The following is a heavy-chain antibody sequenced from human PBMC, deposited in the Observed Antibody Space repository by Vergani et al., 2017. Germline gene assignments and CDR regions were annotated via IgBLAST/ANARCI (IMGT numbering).Heavy chain of an antibody. J-gene: IGHJ5*02. CDR1: GFNFSNYG. CDR2: IRYDGGKK. D-gene: IGHD3-10*01. CDR3: TKDKSDRRFFIWFGGFDP. Sequence: QAQLVESGGGVVQPGGSLRLSCVGSGFNFSNYGMHWVRQAPGKGLEWVAFIRYDGGKKYFADSVEGRFTISRDNSKNTLYLQMNSLRAEDTAVYYCTKDKSDRRFFIWFGGFDPWGQGTLDTVSS. V-gene: IGHV3-30*02.